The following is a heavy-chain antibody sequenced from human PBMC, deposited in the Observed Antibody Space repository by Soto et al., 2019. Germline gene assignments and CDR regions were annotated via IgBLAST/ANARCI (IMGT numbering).Heavy chain of an antibody. Sequence: EVQLLESGGGLVQPEGSLRLSCAASGFPFSSHAMSWVRQAPGKGLEWVSAISYSGTTTYYAESVKGRFTISRDNSKNTLYLQMNSLRVEDTAIYYCAKRFTLFGEVKLSPDFDYWGQGTLVTVSS. CDR2: ISYSGTTT. D-gene: IGHD3-3*01. CDR3: AKRFTLFGEVKLSPDFDY. V-gene: IGHV3-23*01. CDR1: GFPFSSHA. J-gene: IGHJ4*02.